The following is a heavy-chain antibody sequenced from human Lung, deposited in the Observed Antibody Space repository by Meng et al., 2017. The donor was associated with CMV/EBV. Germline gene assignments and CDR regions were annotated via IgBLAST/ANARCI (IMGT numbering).Heavy chain of an antibody. D-gene: IGHD5-18*01. Sequence: SCAASGFTFSSYAMHWVRQAPGKGLEWVAVISYDGSNKYYADSVKGLFTISRDNSKNTLYLQMNSLRAEDTAVYYCAREGYSYGFGGLFDYWGQGXLVTVSS. CDR2: ISYDGSNK. CDR1: GFTFSSYA. V-gene: IGHV3-30*04. J-gene: IGHJ4*02. CDR3: AREGYSYGFGGLFDY.